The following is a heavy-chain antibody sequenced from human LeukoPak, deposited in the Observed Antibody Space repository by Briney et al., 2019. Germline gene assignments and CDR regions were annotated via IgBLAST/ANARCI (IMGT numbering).Heavy chain of an antibody. CDR3: ARDVGAGLRVSFGGFTKHAFDI. Sequence: SETLSLTCTVSGGSISSGGYYWSWIRQHPGKGLEWIGYIYYSGSTYYNPSLKSRVTISVDTSKNQFSLKLSSVTAADTAVYYCARDVGAGLRVSFGGFTKHAFDIWGQGTMVTVSS. CDR1: GGSISSGGYY. V-gene: IGHV4-31*03. CDR2: IYYSGST. J-gene: IGHJ3*02. D-gene: IGHD2-21*02.